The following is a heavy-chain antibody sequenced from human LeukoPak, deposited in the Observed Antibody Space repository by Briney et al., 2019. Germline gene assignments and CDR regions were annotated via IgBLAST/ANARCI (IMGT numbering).Heavy chain of an antibody. J-gene: IGHJ4*02. CDR2: IIPIFGTA. D-gene: IGHD3-22*01. CDR1: GGTFSSYA. CDR3: ARGTAYDSSGYPTGESDY. V-gene: IGHV1-69*05. Sequence: ASVKVSCKASGGTFSSYAISWVRQAPGQGLEWMGRIIPIFGTANYAQKFQGRVTITTDESTSTAYMELSSLRSEDTAVYYCARGTAYDSSGYPTGESDYWGQGTLVTVSS.